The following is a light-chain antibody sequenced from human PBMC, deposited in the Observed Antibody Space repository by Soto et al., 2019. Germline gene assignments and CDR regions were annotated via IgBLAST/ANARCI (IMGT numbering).Light chain of an antibody. V-gene: IGKV1-5*03. CDR1: QSISSW. Sequence: DIQMPQSHSTLSASVGARVTITGRASQSISSWLAWYQQKPGKPPKLLIYKASSLESGVPSRFSGSGSGTEFTLTISSLHPDDSATYYRQQYNDYSTFGRGTKVDI. CDR2: KAS. CDR3: QQYNDYST. J-gene: IGKJ4*02.